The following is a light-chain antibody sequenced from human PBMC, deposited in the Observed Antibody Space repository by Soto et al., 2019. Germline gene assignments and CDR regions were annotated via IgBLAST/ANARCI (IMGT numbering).Light chain of an antibody. CDR1: QSVSSSY. CDR2: GAS. Sequence: EIVLTQSPGTLSLSPGERATLSCMASQSVSSSYLAWYQQKPGQAPRLLIYGASSRATGIPDRFSGSGSGTDFTLTISRLEPEDFAVYYCQQYGSSPLTFRGGTKVDIK. J-gene: IGKJ4*01. CDR3: QQYGSSPLT. V-gene: IGKV3-20*01.